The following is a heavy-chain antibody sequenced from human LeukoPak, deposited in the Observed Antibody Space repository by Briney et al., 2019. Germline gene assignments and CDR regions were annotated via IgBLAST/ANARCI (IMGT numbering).Heavy chain of an antibody. CDR3: AKAKSGWFYNFDY. CDR1: GSTFSSYA. CDR2: ISGSGGST. D-gene: IGHD6-19*01. V-gene: IGHV3-23*01. Sequence: GGSLRLSCAASGSTFSSYAMSWVRQAPGKGLEWVSAISGSGGSTYYADSVKGRFTISRDNSKNTLYLQMNSLRAEDTAVYYCAKAKSGWFYNFDYWGQGTLVTVSS. J-gene: IGHJ4*02.